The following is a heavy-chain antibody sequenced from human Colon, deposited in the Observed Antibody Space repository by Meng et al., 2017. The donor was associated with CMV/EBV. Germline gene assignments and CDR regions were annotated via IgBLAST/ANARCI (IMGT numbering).Heavy chain of an antibody. J-gene: IGHJ4*02. V-gene: IGHV4-59*01. CDR1: GGSISSYY. CDR2: ISYGGST. D-gene: IGHD6-19*01. Sequence: SETLSLTCTVSGGSISSYYWSWIRQPPGKGLEWIGYISYGGSTNYNPSLKSRITMSVDTSKNQLSLMLTSVTAADTALYYCARNSGLGSSGWHKSTLDYWGQGTQVTVSS. CDR3: ARNSGLGSSGWHKSTLDY.